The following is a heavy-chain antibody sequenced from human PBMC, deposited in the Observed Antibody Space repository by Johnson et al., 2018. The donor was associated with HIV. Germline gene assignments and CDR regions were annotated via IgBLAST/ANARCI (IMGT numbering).Heavy chain of an antibody. CDR1: GFTFSSYA. CDR2: ISYYGSNK. D-gene: IGHD4-11*01. Sequence: QVQLVESGGGVVQPGRSLRLSCAASGFTFSSYAMHWVRQAPGKGLEWVAVISYYGSNKYYADFVKGRFTISRDNSKNTLYLQMNSRIAEDTAVYYCAREGNYAAFDIWCQGTMVTVSS. V-gene: IGHV3-30*04. J-gene: IGHJ3*02. CDR3: AREGNYAAFDI.